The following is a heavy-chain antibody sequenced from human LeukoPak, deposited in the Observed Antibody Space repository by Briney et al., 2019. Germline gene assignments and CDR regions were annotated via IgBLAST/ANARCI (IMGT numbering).Heavy chain of an antibody. CDR2: ISSSSSYI. CDR3: ARVRGYYGSGNFDAFDF. CDR1: GFXFSSYS. D-gene: IGHD3-10*01. V-gene: IGHV3-21*01. J-gene: IGHJ3*01. Sequence: GGSLRLSCAASGFXFSSYSMNWVRQAPGKGLKWVSSISSSSSYIYYPDSVKGRFTISRDNAKNSLYLQMNSLRAEDTAVYYCARVRGYYGSGNFDAFDFWGQGTMVTVSS.